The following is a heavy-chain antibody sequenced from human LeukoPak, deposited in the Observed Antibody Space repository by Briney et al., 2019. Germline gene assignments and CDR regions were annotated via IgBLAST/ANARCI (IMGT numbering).Heavy chain of an antibody. CDR1: GGSISSYY. CDR3: ASYSGRFDP. J-gene: IGHJ5*02. D-gene: IGHD1-26*01. CDR2: IYYSGST. V-gene: IGHV4-59*01. Sequence: PSETLSLTCTVSGGSISSYYWSWIRQPPGKGLEWIGYIYYSGSTNYNPSLKSRVTISVDTSKNQFSLKLSSVTAADTAVYYCASYSGRFDPWGQGTLVTVSS.